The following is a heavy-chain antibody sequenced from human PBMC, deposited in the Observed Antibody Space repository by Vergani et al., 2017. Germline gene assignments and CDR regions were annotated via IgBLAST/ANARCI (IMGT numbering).Heavy chain of an antibody. CDR1: GFTFNHYA. CDR3: AKANPRNSGYDYLDYYHAMDV. V-gene: IGHV3-23*01. Sequence: EVQLLESGGDLVQPGGSLRLSCAASGFTFNHYAMNWVRQAPGKGLEWVSGIRGSGGSTYYAGSVKCRLTISRDSSKNKLYLQMNSLSAGAKAVYYCAKANPRNSGYDYLDYYHAMDVWGQGTTVTVSS. D-gene: IGHD5-12*01. CDR2: IRGSGGST. J-gene: IGHJ6*02.